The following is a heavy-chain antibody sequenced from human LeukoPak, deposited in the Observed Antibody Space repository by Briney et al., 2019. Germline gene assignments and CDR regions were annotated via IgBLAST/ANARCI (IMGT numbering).Heavy chain of an antibody. Sequence: GGSLRLSCAASEFTFSKSWMSWVRQAPGKGLEWVANIKEDGSAKNYVDSVKGRFTISRDNAKNSLYLQMNTLRVEDTAVYYCTRDLMDYDVSTGLHHYYMDVWGQGTTVTVSS. CDR2: IKEDGSAK. J-gene: IGHJ6*02. V-gene: IGHV3-7*01. CDR3: TRDLMDYDVSTGLHHYYMDV. D-gene: IGHD3-9*01. CDR1: EFTFSKSW.